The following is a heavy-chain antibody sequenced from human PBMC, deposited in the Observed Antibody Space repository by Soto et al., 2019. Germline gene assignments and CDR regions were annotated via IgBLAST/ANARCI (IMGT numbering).Heavy chain of an antibody. D-gene: IGHD2-15*01. Sequence: QVQLVQSGAEVKKPGSSVKVSCKASGGTFSSYTISWVRQAPGQGLEWMGRIIPILGIANYAQKFQGRVTITADKSTSTAYMELSSLRSEDTAVYYCAREDCSGGSCYSADYYYGMDVW. CDR1: GGTFSSYT. CDR2: IIPILGIA. V-gene: IGHV1-69*08. CDR3: AREDCSGGSCYSADYYYGMDV. J-gene: IGHJ6*01.